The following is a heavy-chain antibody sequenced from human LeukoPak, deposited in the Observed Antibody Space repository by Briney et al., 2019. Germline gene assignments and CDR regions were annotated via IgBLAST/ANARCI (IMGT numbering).Heavy chain of an antibody. D-gene: IGHD2-21*01. Sequence: SETLSLTCTVSGGSISSSSYYWGWIRQPPGKGLEWIGSIYYSGSTFYNPSLKSRVTISVDTSKNQFSLKLNSVTAADTAVYYCARQPAYCGGDCYCDYWGQGTLVTVSS. J-gene: IGHJ4*02. CDR2: IYYSGST. V-gene: IGHV4-39*01. CDR1: GGSISSSSYY. CDR3: ARQPAYCGGDCYCDY.